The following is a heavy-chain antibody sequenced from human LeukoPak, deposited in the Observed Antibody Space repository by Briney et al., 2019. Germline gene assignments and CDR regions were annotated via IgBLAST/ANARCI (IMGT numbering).Heavy chain of an antibody. J-gene: IGHJ4*02. D-gene: IGHD3-22*01. CDR1: GGSFSGYY. CDR3: ARRRYDASGYYPSRGRYFDY. Sequence: PSETLSLTCAVYGGSFSGYYWSWVRQPPEKGLEWIGEINHSGSTNYNPSLKSRVTISADTSKNQFSLELTSVTAADTAVYYCARRRYDASGYYPSRGRYFDYWGQGTLVTVSS. V-gene: IGHV4-34*01. CDR2: INHSGST.